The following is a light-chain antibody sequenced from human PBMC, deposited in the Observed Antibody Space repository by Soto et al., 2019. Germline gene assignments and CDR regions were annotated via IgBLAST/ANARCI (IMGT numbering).Light chain of an antibody. Sequence: QSVVTQPPAVSGAPGQRVTISCTGSSSNIGAGYDVHWYQQLPGTAPKLLIYGNSNRPSGVPDRFSGSKSGTSASLAITGLQAEDEADDYCQSYDSSLSALVFGGGTKLTVL. V-gene: IGLV1-40*01. J-gene: IGLJ2*01. CDR2: GNS. CDR1: SSNIGAGYD. CDR3: QSYDSSLSALV.